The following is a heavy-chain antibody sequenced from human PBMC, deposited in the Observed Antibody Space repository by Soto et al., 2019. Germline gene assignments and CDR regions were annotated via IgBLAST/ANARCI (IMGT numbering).Heavy chain of an antibody. CDR1: GGTFSSYA. CDR3: ARDHAAAGTLEYFQQ. V-gene: IGHV1-69*12. CDR2: IIPILGTT. J-gene: IGHJ1*01. Sequence: QVQLVQSGAEVRKPGSSVKVSCKASGGTFSSYAFSWVRQAPGQGLEWMGDIIPILGTTNNAQKFRGRVTMTADESTRTAYLELSSLTSEDTAVYYCARDHAAAGTLEYFQQWGQGTLVTVPS. D-gene: IGHD6-13*01.